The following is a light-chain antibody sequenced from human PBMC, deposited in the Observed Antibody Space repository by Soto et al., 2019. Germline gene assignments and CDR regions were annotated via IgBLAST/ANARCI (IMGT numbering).Light chain of an antibody. CDR2: DAC. V-gene: IGKV1-5*01. Sequence: DIQMTQSPSTLSASVGVRVTITSRSSQSISSWLAWYQQKPGKAPKLQIYDACSLASGVPSRFSGSGSGTEFTLTISSLQPDEFATYYCQQYNSYPLTFGGGTKVEIK. J-gene: IGKJ4*01. CDR1: QSISSW. CDR3: QQYNSYPLT.